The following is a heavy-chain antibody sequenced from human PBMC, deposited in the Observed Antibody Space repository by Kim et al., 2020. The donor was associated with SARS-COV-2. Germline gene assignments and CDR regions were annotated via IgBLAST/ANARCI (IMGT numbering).Heavy chain of an antibody. Sequence: GGSLRLSCAASGFTFSSYGMHWVRQAPGKGLEWVAVISYDGSNKYYADSVKGRFTISRDNSKNTLYLQMNSLRAEETAVYYCAKDGYYYDRSGTCAEYLQHWGQGTLVTVSS. CDR2: ISYDGSNK. D-gene: IGHD3-22*01. CDR1: GFTFSSYG. J-gene: IGHJ1*01. V-gene: IGHV3-30*18. CDR3: AKDGYYYDRSGTCAEYLQH.